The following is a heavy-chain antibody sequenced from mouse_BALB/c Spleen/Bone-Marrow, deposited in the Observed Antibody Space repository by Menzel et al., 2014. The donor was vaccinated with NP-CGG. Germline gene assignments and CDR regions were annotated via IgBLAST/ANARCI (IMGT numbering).Heavy chain of an antibody. CDR1: GYTFTSYW. CDR2: INPSTGYT. V-gene: IGHV1-7*01. D-gene: IGHD4-1*01. Sequence: VQLQESGAELAKPGASVKMSCKASGYTFTSYWMHWVKQRPGQGLEWIGYINPSTGYTEYNQKFKDKATLTADKSSSTAYMQLSSLTSEDSAVYYCARSRTGTYIDYWGQGTTLTVSS. CDR3: ARSRTGTYIDY. J-gene: IGHJ2*01.